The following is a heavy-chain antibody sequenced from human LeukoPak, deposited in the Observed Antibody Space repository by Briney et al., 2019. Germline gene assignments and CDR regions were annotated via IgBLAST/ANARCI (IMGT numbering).Heavy chain of an antibody. D-gene: IGHD3-3*01. V-gene: IGHV4-31*03. CDR1: GGSISSGGYY. CDR3: ARLAYYDFWSGYYGGFDY. CDR2: IYYSGST. J-gene: IGHJ4*02. Sequence: PSETLSLTCTVSGGSISSGGYYWSWIRQHPGKGLEWIGYIYYSGSTYYNPSLKSRVTISVDTSKNQFSLKLSSVTAADTAVYYCARLAYYDFWSGYYGGFDYWGQGTLVTVSS.